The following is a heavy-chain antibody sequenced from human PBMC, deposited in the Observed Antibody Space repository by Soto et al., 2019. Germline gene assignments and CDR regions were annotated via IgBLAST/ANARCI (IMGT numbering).Heavy chain of an antibody. CDR2: VSASGLNT. CDR3: AKERPRGNSRYFFDY. D-gene: IGHD1-7*01. V-gene: IGHV3-23*01. CDR1: GFTFSTYA. J-gene: IGHJ4*02. Sequence: EVQLLESGGKLVQPGGSLTLSCAASGFTFSTYAMAWVRQAPGKGLEWVSGVSASGLNTDYADAVKGRFYISRDNSKNPVSLHMNSLRAEDTAMYYCAKERPRGNSRYFFDYWGQGTPVTVSS.